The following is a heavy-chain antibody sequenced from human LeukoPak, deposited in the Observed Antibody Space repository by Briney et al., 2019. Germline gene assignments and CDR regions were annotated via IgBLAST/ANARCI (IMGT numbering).Heavy chain of an antibody. D-gene: IGHD4-23*01. Sequence: SETLSLTCTVSGGSISSYYWSWIRQPPGKGLEWIGYICYSGSTNYNPSLKSRVTISVDTSKNRFSLKLSSVTAADTAVYYCAREGRSYGGNYDAFDIWGQGTMVTVSS. V-gene: IGHV4-59*01. CDR2: ICYSGST. J-gene: IGHJ3*02. CDR3: AREGRSYGGNYDAFDI. CDR1: GGSISSYY.